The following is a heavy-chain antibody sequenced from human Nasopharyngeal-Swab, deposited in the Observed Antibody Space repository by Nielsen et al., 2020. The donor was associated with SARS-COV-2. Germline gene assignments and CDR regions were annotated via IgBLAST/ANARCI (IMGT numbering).Heavy chain of an antibody. CDR3: ARVATTVVPRGFYYYYYYMDV. D-gene: IGHD4-23*01. V-gene: IGHV3-33*01. CDR2: IWYDGSNK. Sequence: VRQMPGKGLEWVAVIWYDGSNKYYADSVKGRFTISRDNSKNTLFLQMNSLGPEDTAVYYCARVATTVVPRGFYYYYYYMDVWGKGTTVTVSS. J-gene: IGHJ6*03.